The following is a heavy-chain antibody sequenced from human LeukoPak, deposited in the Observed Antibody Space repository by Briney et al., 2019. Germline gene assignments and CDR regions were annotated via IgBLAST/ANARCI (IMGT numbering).Heavy chain of an antibody. J-gene: IGHJ4*02. CDR2: ISAYNGNT. D-gene: IGHD3-10*01. CDR1: GYTFTSYG. CDR3: ARGTPWYYYGSGSPQNDY. Sequence: ASVKVSCKASGYTFTSYGISWVRQAPGQGLEWMGWISAYNGNTNYAQKLQGRVTMTTDTSTGTAYMELRSLRSDDTAVYYCARGTPWYYYGSGSPQNDYWGQGTLVTVSS. V-gene: IGHV1-18*01.